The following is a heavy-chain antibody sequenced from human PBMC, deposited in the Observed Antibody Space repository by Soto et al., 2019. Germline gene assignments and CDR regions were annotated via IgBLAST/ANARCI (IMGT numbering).Heavy chain of an antibody. CDR2: INPNSGDT. V-gene: IGHV1-2*02. CDR1: GYTFTGYY. CDR3: TREANYCSSTNCNIDY. Sequence: ASVKVSCKTSGYTFTGYYTHWVRQTPGQGLEWMGWINPNSGDTHYAQKFQGRVTMTRDMSISTAYLELSRLRSDDTAMYYCTREANYCSSTNCNIDYWGQGTLVTVYS. J-gene: IGHJ4*02. D-gene: IGHD2-2*01.